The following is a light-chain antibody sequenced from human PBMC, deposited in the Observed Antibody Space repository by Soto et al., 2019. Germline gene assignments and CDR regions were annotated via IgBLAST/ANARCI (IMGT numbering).Light chain of an antibody. CDR3: QQYNNWPRT. V-gene: IGKV3-15*01. CDR2: GAS. J-gene: IGKJ1*01. CDR1: QSVSIH. Sequence: EIVMTQSPATLSVSPGERATLSCRASQSVSIHLAWFQQKPGQAPRLLIYGASTRATGIPARFSGSGSGTEFTLTISSLQSEDFAVYYCQQYNNWPRTFGQGTKV.